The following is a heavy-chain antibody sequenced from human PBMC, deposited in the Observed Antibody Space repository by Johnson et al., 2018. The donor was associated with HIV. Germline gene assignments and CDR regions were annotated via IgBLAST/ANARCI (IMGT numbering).Heavy chain of an antibody. J-gene: IGHJ3*02. V-gene: IGHV3-7*03. CDR3: AKGRSMYWEVRIAFDI. CDR2: IKQAGSEK. CDR1: GFTFSSYW. Sequence: MLLVESGGGVVQPGGSLRLSCAASGFTFSSYWMSWVRQAPGKGLEWVANIKQAGSEKYYVDSVKGRFTISRDNAKNSLYLQMNSLRSEDTALYYCAKGRSMYWEVRIAFDIWGQGTRVTVSS. D-gene: IGHD1-26*01.